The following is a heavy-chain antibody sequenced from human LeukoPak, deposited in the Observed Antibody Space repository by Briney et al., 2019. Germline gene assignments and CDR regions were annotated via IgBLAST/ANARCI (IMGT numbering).Heavy chain of an antibody. J-gene: IGHJ4*02. D-gene: IGHD5-18*01. Sequence: GGSLRLSCAASGFTFSSYSMNWVRQAPGKGLEWVSSISSSSSYIYYADSVKGRFTTSRDNAKNSLYLQMNSLRADDTAVYYCARDYFRGYSYGYFDYWGQGTLVTVSS. V-gene: IGHV3-21*01. CDR3: ARDYFRGYSYGYFDY. CDR1: GFTFSSYS. CDR2: ISSSSSYI.